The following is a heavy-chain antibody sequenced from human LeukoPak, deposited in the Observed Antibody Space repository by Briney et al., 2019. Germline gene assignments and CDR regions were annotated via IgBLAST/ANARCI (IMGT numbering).Heavy chain of an antibody. Sequence: GGSLRLSCVASGFTFNNYEVTWVRQAPGKGLECVSYISSSGKSKYYADYVRGRFTTSRDNAKNSLYLQMNSLRAEDTAVYYCVIPITFGGVILRGTFDYWGQGTLVTVSS. D-gene: IGHD3-16*01. CDR3: VIPITFGGVILRGTFDY. V-gene: IGHV3-48*03. CDR2: ISSSGKSK. J-gene: IGHJ4*02. CDR1: GFTFNNYE.